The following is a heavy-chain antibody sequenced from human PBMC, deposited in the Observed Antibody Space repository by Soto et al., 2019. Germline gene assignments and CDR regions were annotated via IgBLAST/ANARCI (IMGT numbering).Heavy chain of an antibody. CDR1: GFTFSSYG. D-gene: IGHD1-26*01. J-gene: IGHJ4*02. CDR2: IWYDGSNK. CDR3: ARDNEVELFDY. V-gene: IGHV3-33*01. Sequence: PGGSLRLSCAASGFTFSSYGMHWVRQAPGKGLEWVAVIWYDGSNKYYADSVKGRFTISRDNSKNTLYLQMNSLRAEDTAVYYCARDNEVELFDYWGQGTLVTVS.